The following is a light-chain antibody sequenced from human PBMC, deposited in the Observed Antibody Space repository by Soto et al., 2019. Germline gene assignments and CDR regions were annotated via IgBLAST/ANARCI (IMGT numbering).Light chain of an antibody. CDR1: QNIRNY. Sequence: DLQMTQSPSSLSASVGDRVTITCRASQNIRNYLNWYQQKPGKAPKLLIYGASSLPSGVPSRFSGSGSETDFTLTINNLQPEDFATYYCQQSYTAVYAFGPGTKVD. V-gene: IGKV1-39*01. CDR2: GAS. J-gene: IGKJ3*01. CDR3: QQSYTAVYA.